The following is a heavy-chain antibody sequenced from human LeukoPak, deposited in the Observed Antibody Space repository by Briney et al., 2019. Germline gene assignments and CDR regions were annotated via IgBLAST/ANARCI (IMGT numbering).Heavy chain of an antibody. CDR1: GYIFTNYW. J-gene: IGHJ4*02. V-gene: IGHV5-51*01. CDR2: IYPADSDT. Sequence: GESLKISCQVSGYIFTNYWIGWVRQMPGKGLESMGIIYPADSDTTYSPSFQGQVTISADKSISTVYLQWSSLKASDTAMYYCARPVTGVSPSGAIDFWGQGTQVTVSS. CDR3: ARPVTGVSPSGAIDF. D-gene: IGHD1-26*01.